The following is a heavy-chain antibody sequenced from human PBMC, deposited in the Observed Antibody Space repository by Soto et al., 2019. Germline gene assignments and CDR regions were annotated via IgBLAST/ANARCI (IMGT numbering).Heavy chain of an antibody. J-gene: IGHJ6*03. CDR3: AKDLKLFRYYMDV. Sequence: EGQLLASGGDLVQPGGSLRLSCAASGVSFSDFAMGWVRQAPGKGLEWVSALTAGGARTYYPDSVNGRFTVSRDNSTNTMYLQMRSLRAEDTALYYWAKDLKLFRYYMDVWGNGTTVTVSS. D-gene: IGHD3-10*01. V-gene: IGHV3-23*01. CDR2: LTAGGART. CDR1: GVSFSDFA.